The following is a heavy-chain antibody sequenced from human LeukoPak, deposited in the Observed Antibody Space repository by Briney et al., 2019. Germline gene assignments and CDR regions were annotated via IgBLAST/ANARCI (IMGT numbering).Heavy chain of an antibody. Sequence: GGSLRLSCAASGFTFSSYSVNWVRQAPGKGLEWVSSISSSSSYIYYADSVKGRFTISRDNAKNSLYLQMNSLRAEDTAVYYCATHSSGWYVGAKHDYWGQGTLVTVSS. D-gene: IGHD6-19*01. CDR2: ISSSSSYI. CDR3: ATHSSGWYVGAKHDY. V-gene: IGHV3-21*01. CDR1: GFTFSSYS. J-gene: IGHJ4*02.